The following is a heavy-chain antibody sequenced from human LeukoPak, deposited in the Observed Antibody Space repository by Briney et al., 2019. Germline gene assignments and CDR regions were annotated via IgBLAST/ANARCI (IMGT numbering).Heavy chain of an antibody. CDR2: ITGIGLTT. CDR3: AKHVAAAGIDY. Sequence: GESLKISSAASGVTFSDYAMTWVGRAPGKGLAWVSAITGIGLTTYYADSVKSRFTISRDNSKNILYLQMNSLRAEDTAVYYCAKHVAAAGIDYWGQGTLVTVSS. J-gene: IGHJ4*02. D-gene: IGHD6-13*01. V-gene: IGHV3-23*01. CDR1: GVTFSDYA.